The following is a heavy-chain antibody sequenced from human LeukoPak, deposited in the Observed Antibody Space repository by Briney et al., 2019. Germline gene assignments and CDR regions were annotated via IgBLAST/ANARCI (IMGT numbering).Heavy chain of an antibody. Sequence: PSETLSLTCAVYGGSFSGYYWSWIRQPPGKGLEWIGEINHSGSTNYNPSLKSRVTISVDTSKNQFSLKLSSVTAADTAVYYCARVPLTGTTGAWGQGTLVTVSS. V-gene: IGHV4-34*01. D-gene: IGHD1-7*01. CDR3: ARVPLTGTTGA. CDR2: INHSGST. J-gene: IGHJ4*02. CDR1: GGSFSGYY.